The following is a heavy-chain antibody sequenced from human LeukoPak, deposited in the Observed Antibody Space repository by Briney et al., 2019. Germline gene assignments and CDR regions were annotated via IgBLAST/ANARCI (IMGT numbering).Heavy chain of an antibody. Sequence: SETLSLACIVSGGSISGYYLSWIRQSPGKGLEWIGYIYDSGSANYNPSLTSRVIMSVDTSKTQVSLKVRSVTAADTAVYYCARGWDTGYGFYGMDVWGQGTTVTVSS. CDR3: ARGWDTGYGFYGMDV. CDR2: IYDSGSA. D-gene: IGHD5-18*01. J-gene: IGHJ6*02. CDR1: GGSISGYY. V-gene: IGHV4-59*01.